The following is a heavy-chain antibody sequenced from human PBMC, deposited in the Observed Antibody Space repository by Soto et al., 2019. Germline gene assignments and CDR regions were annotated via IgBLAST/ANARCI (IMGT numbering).Heavy chain of an antibody. J-gene: IGHJ6*02. CDR3: TTVAYYYDSSGYYYYYYYGMDV. V-gene: IGHV3-15*07. CDR1: GFTFSNAW. CDR2: IKSKTDGGTT. Sequence: GGSLRLSCAASGFTFSNAWMNWVRQAPGKGLEWVGRIKSKTDGGTTDYAAPVKGRFTISRDDSKNTLYLQMNSLKTEDTAVYYCTTVAYYYDSSGYYYYYYYGMDVWGQGTTVTVSS. D-gene: IGHD3-22*01.